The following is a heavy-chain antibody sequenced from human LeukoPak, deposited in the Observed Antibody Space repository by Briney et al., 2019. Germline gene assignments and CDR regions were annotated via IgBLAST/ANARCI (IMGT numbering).Heavy chain of an antibody. Sequence: PGRSLRLSCAASGFTFSHYGMHWVRQAPGKGLEWVAVIWYDGGNKYFADSVKGRFTISRDNSKNTVYLQMNSLRVEDTAVYYCAKGTESGWYAYFDYWGQGTLVTVSS. CDR1: GFTFSHYG. D-gene: IGHD6-19*01. CDR2: IWYDGGNK. V-gene: IGHV3-33*06. J-gene: IGHJ4*02. CDR3: AKGTESGWYAYFDY.